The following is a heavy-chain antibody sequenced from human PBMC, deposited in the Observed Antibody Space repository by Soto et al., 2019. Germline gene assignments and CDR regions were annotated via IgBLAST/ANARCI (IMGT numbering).Heavy chain of an antibody. J-gene: IGHJ6*02. CDR2: VNNDGTDT. V-gene: IGHV3-74*03. CDR3: ARGGLQHALDV. CDR1: GFTFSNYW. Sequence: EVQLVESGGGLVQPGGSLRLSCAASGFTFSNYWMYWVRQAPGKGLVWVSRVNNDGTDTTHADSVKGRFTISRDNAENTMYLQMNSLRAEDTAVYYCARGGLQHALDVWGQGSTVTVSS. D-gene: IGHD6-13*01.